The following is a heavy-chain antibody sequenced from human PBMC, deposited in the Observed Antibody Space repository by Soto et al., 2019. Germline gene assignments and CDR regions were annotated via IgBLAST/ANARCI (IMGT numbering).Heavy chain of an antibody. D-gene: IGHD3-10*01. CDR1: GASISSSDYY. CDR2: IYSSVNRGLEWIGGISYIETT. Sequence: QLQLQESGPGLVKPSETLSLTCTVSGASISSSDYYWGWIRQPPGQGLEWIGSIYSSVNRGLEWIGGISYIETTYYTPSLKSRVTMSVDTSKSQFSRELTSVTVADTAVYYCASHRAGPTWVDPWGQGTLVTVSS. V-gene: IGHV4-39*01. CDR3: ASHRAGPTWVDP. J-gene: IGHJ5*02.